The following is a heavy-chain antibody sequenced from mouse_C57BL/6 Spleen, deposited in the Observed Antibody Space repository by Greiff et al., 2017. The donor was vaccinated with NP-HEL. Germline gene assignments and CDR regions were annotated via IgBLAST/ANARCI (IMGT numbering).Heavy chain of an antibody. CDR3: ARRWDYYAMDY. J-gene: IGHJ4*01. CDR1: GYSFTSYY. V-gene: IGHV1-66*01. CDR2: IYPGSGNT. Sequence: QVQLQQSGPELVKPGASVKISCKASGYSFTSYYIHWVKQRPGQGLEWIGWIYPGSGNTKYNEKFKGKATLTADTSSSTAYMQLSSLTSEDSAVYYCARRWDYYAMDYWGQGTSVTVSS. D-gene: IGHD4-1*01.